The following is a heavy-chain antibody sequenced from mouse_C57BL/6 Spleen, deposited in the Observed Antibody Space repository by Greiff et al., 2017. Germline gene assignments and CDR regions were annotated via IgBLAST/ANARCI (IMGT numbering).Heavy chain of an antibody. CDR3: ARFATRAMDY. D-gene: IGHD1-1*01. CDR1: GYTFNDYN. Sequence: VQLQQSGPELVKPGASVKIPCKASGYTFNDYNMDWVKQSHGKSLEWIGEINPNNGGTIYNQKFKGKATLTVDKSSSTAYMELRSLTSEDTAVYYCARFATRAMDYWGQGTSVTVSS. V-gene: IGHV1-18*01. J-gene: IGHJ4*01. CDR2: INPNNGGT.